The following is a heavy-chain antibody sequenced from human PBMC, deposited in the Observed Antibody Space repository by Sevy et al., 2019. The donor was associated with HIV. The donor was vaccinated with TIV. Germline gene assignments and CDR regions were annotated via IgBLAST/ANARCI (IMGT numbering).Heavy chain of an antibody. D-gene: IGHD2-15*01. CDR3: ARDMFDKRTYCSTGTGLCAFDF. CDR1: GGSISGGSFY. Sequence: SETLSLTYTVSGGSISGGSFYWTWVRQPAGRGLEWIGRVHAIGSTNYNPSLKSRVTISVDTSKNQFSLKLSSVTAADTAVYYCARDMFDKRTYCSTGTGLCAFDFWGQGTMVTVSS. V-gene: IGHV4-61*02. CDR2: VHAIGST. J-gene: IGHJ3*01.